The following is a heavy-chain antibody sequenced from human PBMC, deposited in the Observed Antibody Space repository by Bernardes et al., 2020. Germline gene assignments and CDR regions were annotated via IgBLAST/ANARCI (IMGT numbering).Heavy chain of an antibody. V-gene: IGHV1-2*04. CDR1: GYTFTGYY. CDR3: ARSMLAARPGRSGGYFDY. CDR2: INPNSGGT. Sequence: AAVKVSCKASGYTFTGYYMPWVRQAPGQGLEWMGWINPNSGGTNYAQKFQGWVTMTRDTSISTAYMELSRLRSDDTAVYYCARSMLAARPGRSGGYFDYWGQGTLVTVSS. D-gene: IGHD6-6*01. J-gene: IGHJ4*02.